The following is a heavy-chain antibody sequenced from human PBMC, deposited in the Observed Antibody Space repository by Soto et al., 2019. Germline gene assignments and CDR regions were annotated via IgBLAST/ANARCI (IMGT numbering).Heavy chain of an antibody. D-gene: IGHD2-15*01. J-gene: IGHJ4*02. V-gene: IGHV1-18*01. CDR3: ARFNAHCSGGTCYSDY. CDR2: TNTYTGDT. CDR1: GYTFSSYG. Sequence: QVYLVQSRAEVKKPGASVKLSCKATGYTFSSYGISWVRQAPGQGLEWMGWTNTYTGDTIYAQKFQGRVSMTTDVLTTTSYMELRSLKSDDTAVYFCARFNAHCSGGTCYSDYWGQGTLVIVSS.